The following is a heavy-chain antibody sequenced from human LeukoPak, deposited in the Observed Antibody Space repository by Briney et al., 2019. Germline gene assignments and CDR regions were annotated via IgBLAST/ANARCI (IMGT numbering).Heavy chain of an antibody. V-gene: IGHV1-3*01. CDR1: GYTFTSYA. J-gene: IGHJ4*02. CDR3: ARDQYDFWSGYLASDY. D-gene: IGHD3-3*01. CDR2: IDAGNGNT. Sequence: ASVKVSCKASGYTFTSYAMHWVRQAPGQRLEWMGWIDAGNGNTKYSQKFQGRVTITADESTSTAYMELSSLRSEDTAVYYCARDQYDFWSGYLASDYWGQGTLVTVSS.